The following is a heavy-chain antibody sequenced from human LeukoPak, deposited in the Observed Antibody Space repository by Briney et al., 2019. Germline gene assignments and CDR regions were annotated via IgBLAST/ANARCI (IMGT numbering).Heavy chain of an antibody. CDR1: GGTFSSYA. D-gene: IGHD3-3*01. V-gene: IGHV1-69*05. J-gene: IGHJ4*02. CDR2: IIPIFGTA. Sequence: SVKVSCKASGGTFSSYAIIWVRQAPGQGLEWMGGIIPIFGTANYAQKFQGRVTITTDESTSTAYMELSSLRSEDTAVYYCASKRIAYYDFWSGYYTGLDYWGQGTLVTVSS. CDR3: ASKRIAYYDFWSGYYTGLDY.